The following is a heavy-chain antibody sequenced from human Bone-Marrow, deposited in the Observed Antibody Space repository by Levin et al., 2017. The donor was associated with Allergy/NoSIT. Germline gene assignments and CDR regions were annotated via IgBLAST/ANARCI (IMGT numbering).Heavy chain of an antibody. CDR1: GFTFRDYY. V-gene: IGHV3-11*01. Sequence: LSLPCAGSGFTFRDYYMTWIRQAPGKGLEWVSYITINVGTTYYADSVKGRFTISRDNAKNSLSLQMNSLRAEDTAVYYCAREIETEIGAFDIWGQGTMVTVSS. CDR3: AREIETEIGAFDI. D-gene: IGHD5-24*01. CDR2: ITINVGTT. J-gene: IGHJ3*02.